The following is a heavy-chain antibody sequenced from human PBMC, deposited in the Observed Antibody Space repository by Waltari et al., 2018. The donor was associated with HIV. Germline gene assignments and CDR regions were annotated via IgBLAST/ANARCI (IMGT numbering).Heavy chain of an antibody. CDR1: GGSMNIYS. V-gene: IGHV4-59*01. CDR2: FYYRGST. Sequence: QVQLQESGPGLVKPSETLSLICSVSGGSMNIYSWSWTRQPPGKGLEWIGNFYYRGSTNYNPSFKSRVTISVDTSKNQSSLKLSSVTAADTAVYYCVRGGDYYDSSGFGNDAFDIWGQGTRVTVSS. D-gene: IGHD3-22*01. CDR3: VRGGDYYDSSGFGNDAFDI. J-gene: IGHJ3*02.